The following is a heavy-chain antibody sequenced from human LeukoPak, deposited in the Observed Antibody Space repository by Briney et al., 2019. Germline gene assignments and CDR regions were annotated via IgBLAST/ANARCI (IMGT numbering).Heavy chain of an antibody. D-gene: IGHD5-12*01. V-gene: IGHV3-23*01. CDR1: GFTFSDFW. CDR3: AKDQKTVATAPFDY. J-gene: IGHJ4*02. Sequence: GGSLRLSCAASGFTFSDFWMSWVRQAPGKGLEWVSAINSAGSTYYGDSVRGRFTISRDNSKNVLHLQMNSLRAEDTALYYCAKDQKTVATAPFDYWGLGTLVTVSS. CDR2: INSAGST.